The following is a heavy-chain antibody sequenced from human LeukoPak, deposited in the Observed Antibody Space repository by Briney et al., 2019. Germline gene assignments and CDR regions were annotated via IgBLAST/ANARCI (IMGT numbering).Heavy chain of an antibody. D-gene: IGHD2-2*01. J-gene: IGHJ4*02. CDR3: ARHGYYCSSTSCMGEGFDY. CDR2: IYYSGST. V-gene: IGHV4-59*01. Sequence: SETLSLTCTVSGGSISSYYWSWIRQPPGKGLEWIGYIYYSGSTNYNPSLKSRVTISVDTSKNQFSLKLSSVTAADTAVYYCARHGYYCSSTSCMGEGFDYWGQGTLVTVSS. CDR1: GGSISSYY.